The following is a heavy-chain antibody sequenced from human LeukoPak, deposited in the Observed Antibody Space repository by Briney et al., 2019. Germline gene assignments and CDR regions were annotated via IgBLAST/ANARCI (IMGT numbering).Heavy chain of an antibody. CDR1: GMSFERYA. V-gene: IGHV3-43*02. J-gene: IGHJ6*02. Sequence: PGGSLRLSCAASGMSFERYAMHWFRQRPGKGLEWVGVISADGKADHADAVKGRFTVSRDNSKDSLSLQMSSLRDEDTALYYCATWAFYHDLDVWGQGTTVIVSS. CDR3: ATWAFYHDLDV. D-gene: IGHD1-26*01. CDR2: ISADGKA.